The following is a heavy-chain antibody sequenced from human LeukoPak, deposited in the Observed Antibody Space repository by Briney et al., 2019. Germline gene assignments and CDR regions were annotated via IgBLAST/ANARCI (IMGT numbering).Heavy chain of an antibody. CDR1: GFTFDDYA. V-gene: IGHV3-9*01. CDR2: ISWNSGSI. J-gene: IGHJ4*02. CDR3: AKDMDRIAAAGTFDY. D-gene: IGHD6-13*01. Sequence: GGSLRLSCAASGFTFDDYAMHWVRQAPGRGLEWVSGISWNSGSIGYADSVKGRFTISRDNAKNSLYLQMNSLRAEDTALYYCAKDMDRIAAAGTFDYWGQGTLVTVSS.